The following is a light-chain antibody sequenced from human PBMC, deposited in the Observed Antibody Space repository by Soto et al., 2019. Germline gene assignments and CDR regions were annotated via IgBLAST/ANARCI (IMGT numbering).Light chain of an antibody. Sequence: EIVLTQSPATLSLSPGERATLSCRASQSVSSYLAWYQQKPGQAPRPLIYDASNRATGIPARFSGSGSGTDFILTISSLEPEDFAVYYCQQRSNWPVYTFGQGTKLEIK. V-gene: IGKV3-11*01. J-gene: IGKJ2*01. CDR1: QSVSSY. CDR2: DAS. CDR3: QQRSNWPVYT.